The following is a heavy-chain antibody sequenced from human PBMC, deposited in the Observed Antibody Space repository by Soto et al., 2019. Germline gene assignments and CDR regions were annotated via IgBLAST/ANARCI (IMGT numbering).Heavy chain of an antibody. V-gene: IGHV3-23*01. CDR3: AKDPDHGPGSYYDYFDY. CDR2: SSGSGGST. J-gene: IGHJ4*02. CDR1: GFTFSSYA. D-gene: IGHD3-10*01. Sequence: TLSCTASGFTFSSYAMSWVRQAPGKGLEWVSASSGSGGSTYYADSVKGRFTISRDNSKNTLYLQMNSLRAEDTAVYHCAKDPDHGPGSYYDYFDYWGQGTLVTVYS.